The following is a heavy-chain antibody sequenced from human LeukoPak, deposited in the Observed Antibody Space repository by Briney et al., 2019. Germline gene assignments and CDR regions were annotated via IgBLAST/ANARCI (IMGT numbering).Heavy chain of an antibody. CDR2: INNNGGRT. D-gene: IGHD3-3*01. CDR3: VKMYDGY. CDR1: GFIFSNYD. J-gene: IGHJ4*02. Sequence: GGSLRLSCSASGFIFSNYDMHWVRQAPGKGLEYVSAINNNGGRTYYADSVKGRFTVSRDNPKNTLYLQLSSLRAEDTAVYYCVKMYDGYWGQGTLVTVSS. V-gene: IGHV3-64D*06.